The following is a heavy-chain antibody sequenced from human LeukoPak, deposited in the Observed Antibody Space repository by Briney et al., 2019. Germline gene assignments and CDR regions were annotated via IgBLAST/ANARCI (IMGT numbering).Heavy chain of an antibody. CDR2: IMEDGSVQ. CDR1: GFTFDDYG. J-gene: IGHJ4*02. Sequence: GGSLRLSCAASGFTFDDYGMSWVRQAPGKGLEWVACIMEDGSVQKYVDSVRGRFTISRDNARNSLYLQMNSLRVEDTAVYYCAKDRVGGALEFWGQGTLATVSS. CDR3: AKDRVGGALEF. V-gene: IGHV3-7*04. D-gene: IGHD2-21*01.